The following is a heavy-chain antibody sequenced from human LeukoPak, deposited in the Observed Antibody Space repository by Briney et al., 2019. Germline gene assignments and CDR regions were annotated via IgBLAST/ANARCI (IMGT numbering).Heavy chain of an antibody. V-gene: IGHV1-69*05. CDR2: IIPIFGTA. CDR3: ARPNGPFAPHFDS. CDR1: GGTFSSFD. J-gene: IGHJ4*02. D-gene: IGHD2-8*01. Sequence: SVKVSCKASGGTFSSFDISWVRQAPGQGLEWMGGIIPIFGTANYAQKFQGRVTITTDESSNTAYMDLTSLRPDDTAIYYCARPNGPFAPHFDSCDPGGQVT.